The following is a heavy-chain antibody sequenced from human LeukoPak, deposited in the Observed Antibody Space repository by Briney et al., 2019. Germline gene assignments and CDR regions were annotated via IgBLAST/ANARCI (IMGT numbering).Heavy chain of an antibody. Sequence: GGSLRLSCAASGFTFSIYGMGWVRQAPGKGLEWVSSISDNGGNTYYADSAKGRFTISRDNSKNTLYLQMTSLRAEDTALYYCAKDFRAKYGSGAYGXFXPXXXGTLVT. CDR2: ISDNGGNT. CDR3: AKDFRAKYGSGAYGXFXP. CDR1: GFTFSIYG. J-gene: IGHJ5*02. V-gene: IGHV3-23*01. D-gene: IGHD3-10*01.